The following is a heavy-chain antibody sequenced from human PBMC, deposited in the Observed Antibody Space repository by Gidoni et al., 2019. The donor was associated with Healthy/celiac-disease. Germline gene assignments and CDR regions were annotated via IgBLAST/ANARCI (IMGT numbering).Heavy chain of an antibody. D-gene: IGHD3-22*01. CDR2: IIPIFGTA. Sequence: QVQLVQSGAEVKKPGSSVKVSGKASGGTFSSYAISWVRQAPVPGLEWMGGIIPIFGTATYAQKFQGIVTITADKSTSTAYMELSSLRSEDTAVYYCARAGSGYYYEDYYYYGMDVWGQGTTVTVSS. CDR3: ARAGSGYYYEDYYYYGMDV. CDR1: GGTFSSYA. J-gene: IGHJ6*02. V-gene: IGHV1-69*06.